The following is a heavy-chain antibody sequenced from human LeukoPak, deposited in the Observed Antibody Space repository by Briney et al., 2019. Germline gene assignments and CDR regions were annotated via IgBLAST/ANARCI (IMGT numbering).Heavy chain of an antibody. Sequence: GGSLRLSCAASGFTFSSYAMSWVRQAPGKGLEWVSAISGSGGSTYYADSVKGRLTISRDNSKNTLYLQMNSLRVGDTAVYYCAKDGGSNWWTGEFDYWGQGTLVTVSS. J-gene: IGHJ4*02. CDR3: AKDGGSNWWTGEFDY. D-gene: IGHD1-20*01. CDR2: ISGSGGST. V-gene: IGHV3-23*01. CDR1: GFTFSSYA.